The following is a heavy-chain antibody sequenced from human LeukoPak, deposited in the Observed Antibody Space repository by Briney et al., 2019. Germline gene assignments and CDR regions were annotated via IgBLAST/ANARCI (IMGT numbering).Heavy chain of an antibody. CDR2: INHSGST. J-gene: IGHJ5*02. CDR3: ATEPGYCSGGRCYGGWFDP. V-gene: IGHV4-34*01. Sequence: SETLSLTRAVYGGSFSGYYWSWIRQAPGKGLEWIGEINHSGSTNYNPSLKSRVTISVDTSKNQFSLKLSSVTAADTAVYYCATEPGYCSGGRCYGGWFDPWGQGTLVTVSS. CDR1: GGSFSGYY. D-gene: IGHD2-15*01.